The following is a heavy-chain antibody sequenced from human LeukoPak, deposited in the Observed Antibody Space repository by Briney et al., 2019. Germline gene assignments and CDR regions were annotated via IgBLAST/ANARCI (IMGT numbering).Heavy chain of an antibody. CDR2: IWYDGSKK. CDR3: ARGPYGTGYFDWLGSSGGDAFDI. V-gene: IGHV3-33*01. D-gene: IGHD3-9*01. J-gene: IGHJ3*02. CDR1: GFTFSSYG. Sequence: GGSLRLSCAASGFTFSSYGMHWVRQAPGKGLEWVAVIWYDGSKKYYADSVKGRFTISRDNSKNTLYLQMNSLRAEDTAVYYCARGPYGTGYFDWLGSSGGDAFDIWGQGTMVTVSS.